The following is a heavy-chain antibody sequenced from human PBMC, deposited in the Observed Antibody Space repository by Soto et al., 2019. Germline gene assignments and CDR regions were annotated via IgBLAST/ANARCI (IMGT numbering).Heavy chain of an antibody. V-gene: IGHV1-18*01. D-gene: IGHD2-15*01. J-gene: IGHJ4*02. CDR2: ISAYNGNT. CDR3: AIDHLIGYCSGGSCHPV. CDR1: GYTFTSYG. Sequence: GASVKDSCKASGYTFTSYGISLVRQAPGQGLEWMGWISAYNGNTNYAQKLQGRVTMTTDTSTSTAYMELRSLRSDDTAVYYCAIDHLIGYCSGGSCHPVWGQGTLVTVSS.